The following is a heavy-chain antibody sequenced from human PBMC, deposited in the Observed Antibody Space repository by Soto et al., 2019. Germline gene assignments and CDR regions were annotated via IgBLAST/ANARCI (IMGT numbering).Heavy chain of an antibody. CDR1: GFSFRDYF. D-gene: IGHD3-3*01. CDR3: ARDDYTYGVY. Sequence: QVQLVESGGGLVKPGESLRVSCAASGFSFRDYFMSWIRQAPGKGLEWVSYIGPYGNTIYYADSVKGRFTISRDDAKNSLYLHMNSLRAEGTAVYYCARDDYTYGVYWGQGSLVTVSS. CDR2: IGPYGNTI. J-gene: IGHJ4*02. V-gene: IGHV3-11*01.